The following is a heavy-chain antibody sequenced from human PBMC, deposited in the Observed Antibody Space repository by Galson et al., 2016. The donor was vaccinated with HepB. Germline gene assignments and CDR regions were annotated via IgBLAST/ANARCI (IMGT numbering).Heavy chain of an antibody. D-gene: IGHD5-18*01. J-gene: IGHJ4*02. Sequence: CAISGDSVSSNVATWHWIRQSPSRGLEWLGRTYYRSKRYNDYAVSVKSRVTINPDTSKNQFSLHLNSVTPEDTAVYYCARGGGPLHTAMVVDHFDYWGQGTLVSVSS. CDR1: GDSVSSNVAT. V-gene: IGHV6-1*01. CDR2: TYYRSKRYN. CDR3: ARGGGPLHTAMVVDHFDY.